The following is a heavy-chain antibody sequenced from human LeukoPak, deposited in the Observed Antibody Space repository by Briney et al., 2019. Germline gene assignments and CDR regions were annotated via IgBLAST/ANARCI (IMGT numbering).Heavy chain of an antibody. CDR2: ISGSGGST. CDR1: GFTFSSYA. J-gene: IGHJ4*02. V-gene: IGHV3-23*01. Sequence: GGSLRLSCAASGFTFSSYAMSWVRQAPGKGLEWVSAISGSGGSTYYADSVRGRFTISRDNSKNTLYLQMSNLRAEDTAVYYCASKRPGAYYFDYWGQGTLVTVSS. D-gene: IGHD6-25*01. CDR3: ASKRPGAYYFDY.